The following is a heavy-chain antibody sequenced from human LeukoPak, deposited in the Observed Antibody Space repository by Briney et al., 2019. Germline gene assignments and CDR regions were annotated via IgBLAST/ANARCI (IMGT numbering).Heavy chain of an antibody. J-gene: IGHJ5*02. Sequence: SETLSLTRTVSGGSISSYYWSWIRQPPGKGLEWIGYIYYSGSTNYNPSLKSRVTISVDTSKNQFSLKLSSVTAADTAVYYCAREYSSSWYEDWFDPWGQGTLVTVSS. D-gene: IGHD6-13*01. CDR1: GGSISSYY. V-gene: IGHV4-59*01. CDR3: AREYSSSWYEDWFDP. CDR2: IYYSGST.